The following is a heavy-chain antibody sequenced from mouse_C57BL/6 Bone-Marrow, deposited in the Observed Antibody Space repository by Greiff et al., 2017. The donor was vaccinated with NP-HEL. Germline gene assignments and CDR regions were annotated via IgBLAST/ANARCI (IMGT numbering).Heavy chain of an antibody. CDR2: IHPNSGST. D-gene: IGHD2-1*01. CDR3: ASYGNYFDY. CDR1: GYTFTSYW. Sequence: QVQLQQPGAELVKPGASVKLSCKASGYTFTSYWMHWVKQRPGQGLEWIGMIHPNSGSTNYNEKFKGKATLTADKSSSTAYMELRSLTSEDSAVYFCASYGNYFDYWGQGTTLTVSS. J-gene: IGHJ2*01. V-gene: IGHV1-64*01.